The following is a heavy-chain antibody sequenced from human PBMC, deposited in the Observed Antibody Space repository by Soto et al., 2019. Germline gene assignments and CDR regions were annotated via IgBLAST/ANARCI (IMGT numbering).Heavy chain of an antibody. D-gene: IGHD3-10*02. V-gene: IGHV3-23*01. J-gene: IGHJ6*03. CDR1: GFTFSSYA. CDR2: ISGSGGST. CDR3: AKLPCSHYYYYMDV. Sequence: QPGGSLRLSCAAXGFTFSSYAMSWVRQAPGKGLEWVSAISGSGGSTYYADSVKGRFTISRDNSKNTLYLQMNSLRAEDTAVYYCAKLPCSHYYYYMDVWGKGTTVTVSS.